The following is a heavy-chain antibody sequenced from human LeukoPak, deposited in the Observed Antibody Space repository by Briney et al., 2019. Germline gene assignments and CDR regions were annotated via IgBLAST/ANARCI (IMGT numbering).Heavy chain of an antibody. D-gene: IGHD3-10*01. CDR3: AKDLYPMVRGVMDY. CDR2: ISWNSGSI. V-gene: IGHV3-9*01. Sequence: GGSLRLSCAVSRFTLSTYAMTWVRQAPGKGLEWVSGISWNSGSIGYADSVKGRFTISRDNAKNSLYLQMNSLRAEDTALYYCAKDLYPMVRGVMDYWGQGTLVTVSS. CDR1: RFTLSTYA. J-gene: IGHJ4*02.